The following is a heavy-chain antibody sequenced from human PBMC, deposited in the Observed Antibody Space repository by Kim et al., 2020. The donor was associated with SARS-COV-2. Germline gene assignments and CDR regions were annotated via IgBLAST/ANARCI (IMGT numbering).Heavy chain of an antibody. V-gene: IGHV3-30*04. D-gene: IGHD3-9*01. CDR1: GFTFSSYA. CDR3: ARDLVGHDIYYSVGGMDV. CDR2: ISYDGSNK. Sequence: GGSLRLSCAASGFTFSSYAMHWVRQAPGKGLEWVAVISYDGSNKYYADSVKGRFTISRDNSKNTLYLQMNSLRAEDTAVYYCARDLVGHDIYYSVGGMDVWGQGTTVTVSS. J-gene: IGHJ6*02.